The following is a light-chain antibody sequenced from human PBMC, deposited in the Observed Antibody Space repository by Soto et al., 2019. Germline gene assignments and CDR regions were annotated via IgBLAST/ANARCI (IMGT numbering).Light chain of an antibody. CDR3: QKYNDWPPSWT. V-gene: IGKV3-15*01. CDR2: GVS. CDR1: QSISST. Sequence: EIVMTQSPATLSVSPGERVTLSCRASQSISSTLAWHQQRPGQAPRLLIYGVSTRATGIPARFSGSGSGTEFTLTISSLQSEDFAVYYCQKYNDWPPSWTFGQGTNVDIK. J-gene: IGKJ1*01.